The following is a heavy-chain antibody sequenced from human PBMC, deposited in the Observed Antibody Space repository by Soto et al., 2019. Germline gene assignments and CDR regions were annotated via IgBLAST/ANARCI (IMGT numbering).Heavy chain of an antibody. D-gene: IGHD3-22*01. J-gene: IGHJ6*02. V-gene: IGHV3-23*01. CDR3: AKGHLRTLIVTYGMDV. CDR2: ISGSGGST. CDR1: GFTCSSDA. Sequence: AGGSLRLSCAASGFTCSSDAMSWVRQAPGKGLEWVSAISGSGGSTYYADSVKVLFTISRDNAKNTRYLQMNNLRAEDTAVYYCAKGHLRTLIVTYGMDVWGQGTTVTVSS.